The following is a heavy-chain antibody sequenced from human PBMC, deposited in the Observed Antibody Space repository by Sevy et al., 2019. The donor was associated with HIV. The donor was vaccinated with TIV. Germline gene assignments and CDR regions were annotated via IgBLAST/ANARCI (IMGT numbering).Heavy chain of an antibody. CDR2: INHSGGT. CDR1: GGSFSNYF. D-gene: IGHD6-19*01. J-gene: IGHJ4*02. Sequence: SETLSLTCAVYGGSFSNYFWTWIRQPPGKGLEWIGEINHSGGTNYNPSFKSRVTMSVDRSKNQLSLQMTSMTAADTAVYYCARAQRLAAGYSSGWSDYWGQGTLVTVSS. CDR3: ARAQRLAAGYSSGWSDY. V-gene: IGHV4-34*01.